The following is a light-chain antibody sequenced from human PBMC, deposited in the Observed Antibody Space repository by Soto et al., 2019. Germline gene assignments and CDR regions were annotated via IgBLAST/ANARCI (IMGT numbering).Light chain of an antibody. J-gene: IGLJ1*01. CDR1: SIDVGGYNS. CDR2: GVS. V-gene: IGLV2-11*01. CDR3: CSYAGNYYV. Sequence: QSVLTQPRSVSGSPGQSVTISCTGTSIDVGGYNSVSWYQQHPGNVPKLMIYGVSERPSGVPDRFSGSKSANTASLTISGLQAEDDADYYCCSYAGNYYVFGTGTKLTVL.